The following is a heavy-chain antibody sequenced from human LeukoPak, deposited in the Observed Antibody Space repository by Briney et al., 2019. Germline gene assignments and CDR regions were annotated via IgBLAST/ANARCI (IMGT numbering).Heavy chain of an antibody. CDR3: ARSPIVLMVYAADNYFDY. Sequence: ASVKASCKASGYTFTGYYIHWVRQAPGQGLEWMGWINPNSGGTNYAQKFQGRVTMTRDTSINTAYMELSRLRSDDTAIYFCARSPIVLMVYAADNYFDYWGQGTLVTVSS. CDR1: GYTFTGYY. CDR2: INPNSGGT. V-gene: IGHV1-2*02. J-gene: IGHJ4*02. D-gene: IGHD2-8*01.